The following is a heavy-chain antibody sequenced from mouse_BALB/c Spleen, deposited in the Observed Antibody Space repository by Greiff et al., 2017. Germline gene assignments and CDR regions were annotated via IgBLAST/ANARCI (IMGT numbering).Heavy chain of an antibody. CDR1: GYTFTSYT. J-gene: IGHJ3*01. Sequence: QVQLQQSAAELARPGASVKMSCKASGYTFTSYTMHWVKQRPGQGLEWIGYINPSSGYTEYNQKFKDKTTLTADKSSSTAYMQLSSLTSEDSAVYYCATHYYGSTSWFAYWGQGTLVTVSA. CDR2: INPSSGYT. D-gene: IGHD1-1*01. V-gene: IGHV1-4*02. CDR3: ATHYYGSTSWFAY.